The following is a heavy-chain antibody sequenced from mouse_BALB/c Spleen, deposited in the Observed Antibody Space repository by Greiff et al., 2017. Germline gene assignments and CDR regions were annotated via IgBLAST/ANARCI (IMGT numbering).Heavy chain of an antibody. Sequence: QVQLQQSGAELVRPGVSVKISCKGSGYTFTDYAMHWVKQSHAKSLEWIGVISTYYGDASYNQKFKGKATMTVDKSSSTAYMELARLTSEDSAIYYCAREGGGYGYDRYFDVWGAGTTVTVSS. CDR2: ISTYYGDA. D-gene: IGHD2-2*01. CDR1: GYTFTDYA. CDR3: AREGGGYGYDRYFDV. J-gene: IGHJ1*01. V-gene: IGHV1S137*01.